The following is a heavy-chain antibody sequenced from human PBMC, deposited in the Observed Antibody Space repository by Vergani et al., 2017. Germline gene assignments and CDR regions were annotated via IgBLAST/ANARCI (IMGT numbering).Heavy chain of an antibody. CDR2: INHSGST. CDR3: ARVPVADHSYYFDY. Sequence: QVQLQQWGAGLLKPSETLSLTCAVYGGSFSGYYWSWTRQPPGKGLEWIGEINHSGSTNYNPSLKSRVTISVDTSKNQFSLKLSSVTAADTAVYYCARVPVADHSYYFDYWGQGTLVTVSS. J-gene: IGHJ4*02. D-gene: IGHD6-19*01. V-gene: IGHV4-34*01. CDR1: GGSFSGYY.